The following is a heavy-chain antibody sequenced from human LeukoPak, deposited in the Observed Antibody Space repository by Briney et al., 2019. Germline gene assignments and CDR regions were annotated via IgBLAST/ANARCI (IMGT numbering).Heavy chain of an antibody. CDR2: INPNSGGT. D-gene: IGHD3-10*01. CDR1: GYTFTSYG. J-gene: IGHJ4*02. V-gene: IGHV1-2*02. Sequence: ASVKVSCKASGYTFTSYGISWVRQAPGQGLEWMGWINPNSGGTNYAQKFQGRVTMTRDTSISTAYVELSRLRSDDTAVYYCARGMGPSGGSIYEGSGSYYQRGYWGQGTLVTVSS. CDR3: ARGMGPSGGSIYEGSGSYYQRGY.